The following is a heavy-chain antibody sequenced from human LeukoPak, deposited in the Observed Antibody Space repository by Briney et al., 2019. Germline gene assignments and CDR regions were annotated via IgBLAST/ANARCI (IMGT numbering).Heavy chain of an antibody. CDR3: ARQDPPPGMKAFDI. D-gene: IGHD3-10*01. Sequence: SETLSLTCTVSGGSISSSSYYWGWIPQPPGKGGVWIGSIYYSGSTYYNPSLKSRVTISVDTSKNQFSLKLSSVTAPDTAVYYCARQDPPPGMKAFDIWGQGTMVTVSS. CDR2: IYYSGST. CDR1: GGSISSSSYY. V-gene: IGHV4-39*01. J-gene: IGHJ3*02.